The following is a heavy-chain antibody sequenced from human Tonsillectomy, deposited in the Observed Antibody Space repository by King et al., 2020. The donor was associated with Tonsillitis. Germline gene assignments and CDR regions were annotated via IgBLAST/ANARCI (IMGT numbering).Heavy chain of an antibody. CDR2: MNPNSGNT. Sequence: VQLVESGAEVKKPGASVKVSCKASEYTFTSYDINWVRQATGQGLEWMGWMNPNSGNTGYAQKFQGRVTMTRNTSISTAYMELSSLRSEDTAVYYCARRGGVGDNKWDYDVFDIWGQGTMVTVSS. CDR1: EYTFTSYD. J-gene: IGHJ3*02. D-gene: IGHD1-26*01. V-gene: IGHV1-8*02. CDR3: ARRGGVGDNKWDYDVFDI.